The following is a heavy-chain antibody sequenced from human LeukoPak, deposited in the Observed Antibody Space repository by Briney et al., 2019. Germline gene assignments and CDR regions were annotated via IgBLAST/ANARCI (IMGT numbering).Heavy chain of an antibody. D-gene: IGHD6-13*01. CDR1: GGSFSSYS. J-gene: IGHJ4*02. V-gene: IGHV4-34*01. CDR2: INHSGRT. Sequence: PSETLSLTCAVCGGSFSSYSWSWIRQPPGKGLQWIGEINHSGRTNYNPSLKSRVTISLDTSKNQVSLKLNSVTAADTAVYYCARELTSRWIDYWGQGTLVTVSS. CDR3: ARELTSRWIDY.